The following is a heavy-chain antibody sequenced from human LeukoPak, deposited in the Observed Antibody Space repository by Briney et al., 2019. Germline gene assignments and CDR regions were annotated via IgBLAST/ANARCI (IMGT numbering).Heavy chain of an antibody. D-gene: IGHD3-3*01. CDR3: ARERSYYDFWSGYYVGDAFDI. J-gene: IGHJ3*02. V-gene: IGHV4-4*09. CDR2: FYTRGST. Sequence: SETLSLTCTVSGGSISITYGSWFRRPPGKGRSGFGSFYTRGSTNYNPSLKSRVTISVDTSKNQFSLKLSSVTAADTAVYYCARERSYYDFWSGYYVGDAFDIWGQGTMVTVSS. CDR1: GGSISITY.